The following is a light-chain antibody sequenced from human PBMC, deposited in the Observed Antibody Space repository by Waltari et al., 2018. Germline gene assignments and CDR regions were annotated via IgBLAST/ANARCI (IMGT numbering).Light chain of an antibody. CDR1: HSILYSSNNRNY. CDR2: WAS. Sequence: DSVMNQSPDSLAVALGDGAAISVSSSHSILYSSNNRNYLAWYQQKPGQPPKLIIYWASTRESGVPDRFSGSGSGTDFTLTISSLQAEDVAVYYCQQYYGTPLTFGGGTKVEIK. V-gene: IGKV4-1*01. J-gene: IGKJ4*01. CDR3: QQYYGTPLT.